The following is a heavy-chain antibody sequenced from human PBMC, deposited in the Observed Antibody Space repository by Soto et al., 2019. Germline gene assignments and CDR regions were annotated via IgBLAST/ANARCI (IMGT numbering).Heavy chain of an antibody. J-gene: IGHJ4*02. Sequence: EVLLVESGGGRVKPGGSLRLSCAASGFTFSTYNMNWVRQAPGKGLEWVSSINGRGNYIYYTDAVKGRFTISRDNAKTSLYLQMNSLRAEDTAVYYCAREDGIVGASSAFDYWGQGTLVTVSS. CDR2: INGRGNYI. CDR1: GFTFSTYN. V-gene: IGHV3-21*01. CDR3: AREDGIVGASSAFDY. D-gene: IGHD1-26*01.